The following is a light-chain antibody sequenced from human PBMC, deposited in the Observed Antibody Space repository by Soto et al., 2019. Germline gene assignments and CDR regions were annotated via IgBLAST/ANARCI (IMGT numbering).Light chain of an antibody. CDR3: QQYYNWPRT. CDR2: DVS. CDR1: ETVSTN. V-gene: IGKV3-15*01. Sequence: ETVLTQSPATLSVSPGERVTLSCRASETVSTNLAWYQQRPGQAPRLLIYDVSTGATGIPARFSGRRSGTEFTLTISSLQSEDCAVYYCQQYYNWPRTFGQGTRREIK. J-gene: IGKJ5*01.